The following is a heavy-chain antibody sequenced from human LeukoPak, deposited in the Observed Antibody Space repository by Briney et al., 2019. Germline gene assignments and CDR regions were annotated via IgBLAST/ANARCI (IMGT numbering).Heavy chain of an antibody. Sequence: SETLSLTCTVSGGSISSYFWTWIRQPAGKGLEWIGHIYTSGSTNSNPSLKSRVSMSVDTSKNQFSLKLSSVTAADTAVYYCAKSGYNRFDYWGQGTRVTVSS. D-gene: IGHD5-24*01. CDR1: GGSISSYF. J-gene: IGHJ4*02. CDR3: AKSGYNRFDY. CDR2: IYTSGST. V-gene: IGHV4-4*07.